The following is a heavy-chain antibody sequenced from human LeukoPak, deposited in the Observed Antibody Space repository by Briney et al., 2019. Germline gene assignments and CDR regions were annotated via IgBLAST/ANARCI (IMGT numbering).Heavy chain of an antibody. CDR2: VNLQGST. J-gene: IGHJ4*02. CDR3: AREGGPYRPLDY. Sequence: PSGTLSLTCGVCGGAITNTNYWTWVRQPPGKGLEWIGEVNLQGSTNYNPSLMGRVAISVDTSENHISLQLTSVTAADTAVYYCAREGGPYRPLDYSGQGTLVTVSS. V-gene: IGHV4-4*02. CDR1: GGAITNTNY.